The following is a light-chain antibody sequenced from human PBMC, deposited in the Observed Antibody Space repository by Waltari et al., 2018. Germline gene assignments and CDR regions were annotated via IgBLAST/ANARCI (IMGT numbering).Light chain of an antibody. CDR2: GTS. Sequence: EIVMTQSPVTLSMSPGESATLSCRASQSLSSAFAWYQQKPGQAPRLLIYGTSTRATGTPARFSGSGSGTEFTLTISSLQSEDFAIYYCQQYNYWPWTFGQGTGVEIK. J-gene: IGKJ1*01. CDR1: QSLSSA. CDR3: QQYNYWPWT. V-gene: IGKV3D-15*01.